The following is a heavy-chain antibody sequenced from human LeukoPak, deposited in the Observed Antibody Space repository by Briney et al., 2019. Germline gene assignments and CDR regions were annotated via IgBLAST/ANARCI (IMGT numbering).Heavy chain of an antibody. CDR3: ARGPRADYGVKVDAVGT. CDR2: IFHSGST. D-gene: IGHD4-17*01. V-gene: IGHV4-4*02. Sequence: SETLSLTCPVSSCSIISSNLWGWVRQPPGKGLEWIGQIFHSGSTDYNPSLKSRVTISVDTSKNQFSLTRSTVTAAETAVYYCARGPRADYGVKVDAVGTWGQGTMVTVSS. CDR1: SCSIISSNL. J-gene: IGHJ3*02.